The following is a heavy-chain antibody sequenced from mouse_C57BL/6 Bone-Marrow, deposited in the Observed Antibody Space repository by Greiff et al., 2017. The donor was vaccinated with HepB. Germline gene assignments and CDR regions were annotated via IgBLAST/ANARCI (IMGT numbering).Heavy chain of an antibody. CDR2: IDPSDSYT. V-gene: IGHV1-50*01. J-gene: IGHJ2*01. CDR1: GYTFTSYW. D-gene: IGHD4-1*01. Sequence: QVQLQQPGAELVKPGASVKLSCKASGYTFTSYWMPWVKQRPGQGLEWIGEIDPSDSYTNYNQKFKGKATLTVDTSSSTAYMQLSSLTSEDSAVYYCASWDVDDWGQGTTLTVSS. CDR3: ASWDVDD.